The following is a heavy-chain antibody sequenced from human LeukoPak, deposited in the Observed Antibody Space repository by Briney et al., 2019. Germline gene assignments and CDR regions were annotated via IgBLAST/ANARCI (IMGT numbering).Heavy chain of an antibody. J-gene: IGHJ4*02. CDR1: GGSFSGYY. CDR3: ARRHYFDSSGYY. CDR2: INHSGST. V-gene: IGHV4-34*01. D-gene: IGHD3-22*01. Sequence: SSETLSLTCAVYGGSFSGYYWSWIRQPPGKGLEWIGEINHSGSTSYNPSLKSRVTISVDTSKNQFSLKLSSVTAADTAVYYCARRHYFDSSGYYWGRGTLVTVSS.